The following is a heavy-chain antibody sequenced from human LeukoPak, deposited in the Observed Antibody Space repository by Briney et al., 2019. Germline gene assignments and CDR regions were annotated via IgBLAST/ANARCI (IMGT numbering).Heavy chain of an antibody. D-gene: IGHD3-22*01. CDR1: GASISSYY. J-gene: IGHJ4*02. CDR2: IYYSGST. CDR3: ARVRGYYDSSGYDY. Sequence: SETLSLTCTVSGASISSYYWSWLRQPPGKGLEWIGHIYYSGSTNYNPALKSRVTIAEDTSKNQISLKLSSVTAADTAVYYCARVRGYYDSSGYDYWGQGTLVTASS. V-gene: IGHV4-59*01.